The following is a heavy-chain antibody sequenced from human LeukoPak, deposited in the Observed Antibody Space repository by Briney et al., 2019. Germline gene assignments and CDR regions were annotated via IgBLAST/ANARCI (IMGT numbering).Heavy chain of an antibody. J-gene: IGHJ4*02. CDR2: IYPGDSYT. D-gene: IGHD3-10*01. Sequence: GESLKISLKGSGYIFTSYWIAWVRQVPGKGLGGMGMIYPGDSYTKYSPSFQGQVTISADKSISSAYLQWSSLKASDTAMYYCARHARSFRGVIIDFDYWGQGTLVTVSS. V-gene: IGHV5-51*01. CDR1: GYIFTSYW. CDR3: ARHARSFRGVIIDFDY.